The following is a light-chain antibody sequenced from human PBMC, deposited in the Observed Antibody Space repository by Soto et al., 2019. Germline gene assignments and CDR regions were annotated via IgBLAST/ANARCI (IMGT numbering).Light chain of an antibody. CDR1: QSILYSSNNKKY. CDR2: WAS. CDR3: QQYYSIPPT. V-gene: IGKV4-1*01. Sequence: DIVMTQSPDSLAVSLGESATINCKSSQSILYSSNNKKYLAWYQQKPGHPPKLLIYWASTRESGVPDRFSGSGSGTDFTLTISSLQAEDVAVYYCQQYYSIPPTFXQGTKVDIK. J-gene: IGKJ1*01.